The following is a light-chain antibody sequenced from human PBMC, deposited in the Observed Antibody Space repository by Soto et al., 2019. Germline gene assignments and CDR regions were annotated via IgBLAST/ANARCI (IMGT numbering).Light chain of an antibody. Sequence: QSALTQPASVSGSPGQSITISCTGTSSDVGAYNYVSWYQQYPGKAPKVMIYDVTNRPSGVSSRFSGSKSGNTASLTISGLQAEHEADYYCSSYTSSSSLGVIFGGGTKLTVL. CDR3: SSYTSSSSLGVI. CDR2: DVT. V-gene: IGLV2-14*03. J-gene: IGLJ2*01. CDR1: SSDVGAYNY.